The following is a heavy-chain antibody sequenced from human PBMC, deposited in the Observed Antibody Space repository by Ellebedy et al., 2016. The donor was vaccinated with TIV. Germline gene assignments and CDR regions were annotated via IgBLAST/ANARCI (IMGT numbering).Heavy chain of an antibody. CDR3: ARLMEVATVVYYYGMDV. Sequence: GGSLRLXXAVSGFTFRDYAVHWVRQAPGKGMVWVAVISYNGGDKYYTDSVKGRFTISRDNSKNTLYLQMNSLTTEDTAVYYCARLMEVATVVYYYGMDVWGQGTTVTVSS. D-gene: IGHD2-8*01. CDR1: GFTFRDYA. J-gene: IGHJ6*02. CDR2: ISYNGGDK. V-gene: IGHV3-30-3*01.